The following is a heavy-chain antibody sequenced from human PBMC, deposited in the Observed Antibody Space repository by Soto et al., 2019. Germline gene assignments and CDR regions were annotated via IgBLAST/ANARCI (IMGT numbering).Heavy chain of an antibody. CDR1: GGSISSGDYC. D-gene: IGHD3-3*01. Sequence: SETLSLTCTVSGGSISSGDYCWSWIRQPPGKGLECIGYIYYSGSTYYNPSLKSRVTISVDTSKNQFSLKLSSVTAADTAVYYCARDRLESYDFWSGYLNWGQGTMVTVSS. CDR2: IYYSGST. J-gene: IGHJ4*02. CDR3: ARDRLESYDFWSGYLN. V-gene: IGHV4-30-4*01.